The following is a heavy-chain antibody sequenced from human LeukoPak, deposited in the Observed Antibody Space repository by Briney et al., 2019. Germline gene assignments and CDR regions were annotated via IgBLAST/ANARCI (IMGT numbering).Heavy chain of an antibody. CDR3: ARDQGSTYYDIWSGQSWFDP. V-gene: IGHV4-61*02. J-gene: IGHJ5*02. D-gene: IGHD3-3*01. CDR1: GGSISSGSYY. CDR2: IYTSGST. Sequence: SETLSLTCTVSGGSISSGSYYWSWIGQPAGKGLAWIGRIYTSGSTNYNPSLKSRVTISVDTSKNQFSLKLSSVTAADTAVYYCARDQGSTYYDIWSGQSWFDPWGQGTLVTVSS.